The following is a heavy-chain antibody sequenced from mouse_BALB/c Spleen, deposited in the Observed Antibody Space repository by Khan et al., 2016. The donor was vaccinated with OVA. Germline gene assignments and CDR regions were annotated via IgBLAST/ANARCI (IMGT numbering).Heavy chain of an antibody. J-gene: IGHJ4*01. CDR3: ARSYYRYDGYYAMDD. CDR2: IWGGGGT. CDR1: GFSLSRYN. V-gene: IGHV2-6-4*01. Sequence: VKLLESGPGLVAPSQSLSITCTVSGFSLSRYNIHWVRQPPGKGLEWLGMIWGGGGTDYTSTLKSRLSISKDNSKSQVFLKMNILQTDDTAMYYCARSYYRYDGYYAMDDWGQGTSVTVSS. D-gene: IGHD2-14*01.